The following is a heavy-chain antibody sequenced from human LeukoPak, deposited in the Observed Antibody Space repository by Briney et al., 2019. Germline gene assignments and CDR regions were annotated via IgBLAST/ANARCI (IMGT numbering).Heavy chain of an antibody. CDR3: VRAGASGYYYGMDV. CDR2: INWNSGTI. CDR1: GFTFDDYA. D-gene: IGHD3-10*01. J-gene: IGHJ6*02. Sequence: GGSLRLSCVTSGFTFDDYAMHWVRQAPGKGLEWVSDINWNSGTIEYADSVRGRFTISRDNAKNSLYLQVNSLRAEDTAVYYCVRAGASGYYYGMDVWGQGTTVTVSS. V-gene: IGHV3-9*01.